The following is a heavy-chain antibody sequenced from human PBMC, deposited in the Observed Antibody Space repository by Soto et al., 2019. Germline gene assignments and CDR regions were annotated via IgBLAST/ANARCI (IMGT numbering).Heavy chain of an antibody. CDR3: ARDSSVDGSGGSCYSSAFDY. V-gene: IGHV4-59*01. CDR2: IYYSGST. D-gene: IGHD2-15*01. J-gene: IGHJ4*02. CDR1: GGSISSYY. Sequence: SETLSLTCTVSGGSISSYYWSWIRQPPGKGLEWIGYIYYSGSTNYNPSLKSRVTISVDTSKNQFSLKLSSVTAAATAVYYCARDSSVDGSGGSCYSSAFDYWGQGTLVTVSS.